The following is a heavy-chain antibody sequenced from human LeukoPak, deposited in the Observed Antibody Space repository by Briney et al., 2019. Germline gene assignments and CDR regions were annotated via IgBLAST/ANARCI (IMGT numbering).Heavy chain of an antibody. D-gene: IGHD5-18*01. J-gene: IGHJ4*02. Sequence: ASVKVSCKASGYTFTGYYMHWVLQAPGQGLEWMGWINPNSGGTNYAQKFQGRVTMTRDTSISTAYMELSRLRSDDTAVYYCARDLDYSYGYAGYYFDYWGQGTLVTVSS. CDR3: ARDLDYSYGYAGYYFDY. CDR1: GYTFTGYY. V-gene: IGHV1-2*02. CDR2: INPNSGGT.